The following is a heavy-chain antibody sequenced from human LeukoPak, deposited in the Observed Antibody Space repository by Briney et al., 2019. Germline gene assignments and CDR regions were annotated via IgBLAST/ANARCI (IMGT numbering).Heavy chain of an antibody. J-gene: IGHJ3*02. CDR3: AREIAVAGSGRGYAFDI. Sequence: PGGSLRLSCAASGFTFSSYEMKWVRQAPGKGLEWVSYISSSGSTIYYADSVKGRFTISRDNAKNSLCLQMNSLRAEDTAVYYCAREIAVAGSGRGYAFDIWGQGTMVTVSS. CDR2: ISSSGSTI. CDR1: GFTFSSYE. V-gene: IGHV3-48*03. D-gene: IGHD6-19*01.